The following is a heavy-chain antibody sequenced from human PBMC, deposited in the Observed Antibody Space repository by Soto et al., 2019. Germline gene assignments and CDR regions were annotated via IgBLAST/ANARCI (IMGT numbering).Heavy chain of an antibody. CDR2: INPSSGGP. CDR3: ARDPPRQNDVQSIEDY. Sequence: QVQLVQSGAEVKEPGASVKVSCKTSGYMFTAYYIHWVRQAPGQGLEWMGYINPSSGGPISAQKFQARVTLSRDTSTRTAYMELSNLRSDDTAMYYCARDPPRQNDVQSIEDYWGQGTLVTVSS. J-gene: IGHJ4*02. D-gene: IGHD1-1*01. CDR1: GYMFTAYY. V-gene: IGHV1-2*02.